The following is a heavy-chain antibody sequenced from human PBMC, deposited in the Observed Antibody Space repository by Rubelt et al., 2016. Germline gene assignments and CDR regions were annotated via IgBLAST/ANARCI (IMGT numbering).Heavy chain of an antibody. V-gene: IGHV1-2*06. D-gene: IGHD6-19*01. CDR3: ARESSSGWYIDY. CDR2: VNPNRGGT. CDR1: GYTFTGYY. Sequence: QVQLVQSGAEVKKPGASVKVSCKASGYTFTGYYMHWVRQAPGQGLEWGGRVNPNRGGTNYAQNVQGRVTMTRDTSITTAYMELSRLRSDDTAVFYCARESSSGWYIDYWGQGTLVTVSS. J-gene: IGHJ4*02.